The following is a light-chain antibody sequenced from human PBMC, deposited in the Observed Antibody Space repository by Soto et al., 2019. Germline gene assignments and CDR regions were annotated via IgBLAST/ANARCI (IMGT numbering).Light chain of an antibody. V-gene: IGKV1-39*01. J-gene: IGKJ2*01. CDR3: QQSYSTPYT. CDR2: ATS. Sequence: DIQMTQSPSSLSASVGDRVTLTCRASQSISSYLNWYQHKPGKAPKLLIYATSNLQGGVPSRFSGSGSGTDFTLTISSLQPEDFASYYCQQSYSTPYTFGQGTKLEIK. CDR1: QSISSY.